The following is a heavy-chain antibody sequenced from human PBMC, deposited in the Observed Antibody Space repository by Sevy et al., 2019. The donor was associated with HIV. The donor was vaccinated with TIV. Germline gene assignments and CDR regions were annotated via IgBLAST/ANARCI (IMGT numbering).Heavy chain of an antibody. J-gene: IGHJ4*02. CDR2: IYYSGST. CDR1: GGSRNIYY. Sequence: SETLSLTCTVSGGSRNIYYWSWIRQPPGKGLEGIGNIYYSGSTNYNPSLKSRLTMSVDTSKNQFSLKLSYVTAADTAVYYCARVGFNWNDVDYWGQGTLVTVSS. V-gene: IGHV4-59*01. D-gene: IGHD1-20*01. CDR3: ARVGFNWNDVDY.